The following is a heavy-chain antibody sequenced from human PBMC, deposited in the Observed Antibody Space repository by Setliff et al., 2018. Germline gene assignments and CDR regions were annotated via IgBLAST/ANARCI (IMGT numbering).Heavy chain of an antibody. D-gene: IGHD3-10*01. CDR3: AKVPITKVYFYMDV. CDR1: DDSISDISYY. V-gene: IGHV4-39*07. J-gene: IGHJ6*03. Sequence: PSETLSLTCTVSDDSISDISYYWGFIRQSPGKGPEWIGSIYYSGTAYYNPSLESRVTISVDTSKNQLSLKLSSVTAADTAVYYCAKVPITKVYFYMDVWGKGTTVTVSS. CDR2: IYYSGTA.